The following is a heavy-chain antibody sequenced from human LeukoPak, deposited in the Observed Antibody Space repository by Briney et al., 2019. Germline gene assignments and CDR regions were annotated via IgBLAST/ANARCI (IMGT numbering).Heavy chain of an antibody. CDR2: ISYDGSNK. Sequence: PGGSLRLSCAASGFTFSSYAMHWVRQAPGKGLEWVAVISYDGSNKYYADSVKGRFTISRDNSKNTLYLQMNSLRAEDTAVYYCAKERGYSYGYTEDYWGQGTLVTVSS. V-gene: IGHV3-30*04. J-gene: IGHJ4*02. CDR1: GFTFSSYA. CDR3: AKERGYSYGYTEDY. D-gene: IGHD5-18*01.